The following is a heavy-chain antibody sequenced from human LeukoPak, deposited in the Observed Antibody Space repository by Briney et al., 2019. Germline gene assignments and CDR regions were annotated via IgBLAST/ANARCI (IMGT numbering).Heavy chain of an antibody. CDR1: GGSISSSSNY. D-gene: IGHD5-24*01. J-gene: IGHJ4*02. Sequence: PSETLSLTCTVSGGSISSSSNYWGWVRQPPGKGLEWIGTVYSTGSTTYSNPSLKSRVTISVDTSKNQFSLKLSSVTAADTAVYYCARHEEEDGYSAKTIDYWGQGTLVTVSS. CDR3: ARHEEEDGYSAKTIDY. V-gene: IGHV4-39*01. CDR2: VYSTGSTT.